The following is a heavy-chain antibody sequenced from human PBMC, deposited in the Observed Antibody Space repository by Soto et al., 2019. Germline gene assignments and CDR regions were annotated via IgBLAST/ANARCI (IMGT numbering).Heavy chain of an antibody. J-gene: IGHJ4*02. V-gene: IGHV3-74*03. CDR1: GLTLNNYW. CDR2: INGDGSST. D-gene: IGHD2-2*01. CDR3: VREGATYCSSSSSCFGPGDN. Sequence: EVQLVESGGGLVQPGGSLRLSCVASGLTLNNYWMYWVRQVPGKGLVWVSRINGDGSSTTYADSVKGRFTISRDNAKNTLYMQMNSLRAEDTAVYCCVREGATYCSSSSSCFGPGDNWGQGTLVTVSS.